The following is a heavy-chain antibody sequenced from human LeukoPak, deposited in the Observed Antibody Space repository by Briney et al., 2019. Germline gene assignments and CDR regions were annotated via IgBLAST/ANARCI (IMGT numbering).Heavy chain of an antibody. CDR2: IYHNGNT. CDR1: GFTFSSYG. J-gene: IGHJ5*02. D-gene: IGHD6-13*01. V-gene: IGHV4-59*01. Sequence: PGGSLRLSCAASGFTFSSYGMSWIRQPPGKGLEWIGYIYHNGNTNYNPSLKSRVTLSVDTSKNQFSLKLSSVTAADAAVYYCARGDRVDSSSWYNWFDPWGQGTLVTVSS. CDR3: ARGDRVDSSSWYNWFDP.